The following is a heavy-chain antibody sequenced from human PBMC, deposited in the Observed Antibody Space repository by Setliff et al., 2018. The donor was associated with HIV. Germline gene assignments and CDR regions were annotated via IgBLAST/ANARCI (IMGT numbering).Heavy chain of an antibody. CDR1: GYSFPTYW. D-gene: IGHD3-22*01. Sequence: PGESLKISCKGSGYSFPTYWIAWVRQMPGKGLEWMGVIYPDESDSRYSPSFRGQVTISADKSINTAYLQWSSLKASDTAMSYCPTVDMGYYYDSSGYSHFDHWGQGTMVTVSS. J-gene: IGHJ4*02. V-gene: IGHV5-51*01. CDR3: PTVDMGYYYDSSGYSHFDH. CDR2: IYPDESDS.